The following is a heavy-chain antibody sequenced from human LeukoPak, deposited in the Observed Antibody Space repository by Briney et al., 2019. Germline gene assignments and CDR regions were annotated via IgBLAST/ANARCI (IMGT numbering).Heavy chain of an antibody. CDR2: ISYDGSNK. D-gene: IGHD3-3*01. CDR1: GFTFSSYA. J-gene: IGHJ4*02. Sequence: GGSLRLSCAASGFTFSSYAMHWVRQAPGQGLEWVAVISYDGSNKYYADSAKGRFPIYRDNSKNTLYLQMNSLRAEDTAVYYCARLRFLEWLLFDYWGQGTLVTVSS. CDR3: ARLRFLEWLLFDY. V-gene: IGHV3-30-3*01.